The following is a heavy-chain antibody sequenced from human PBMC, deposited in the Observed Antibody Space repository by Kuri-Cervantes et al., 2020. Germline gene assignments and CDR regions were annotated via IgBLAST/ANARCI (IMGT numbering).Heavy chain of an antibody. CDR1: GGTFSSYA. J-gene: IGHJ4*02. D-gene: IGHD4-17*01. V-gene: IGHV1-2*02. CDR2: INPNSGGT. Sequence: ASVKVSCKASGGTFSSYAISWVRQAPGQGLEWMGWINPNSGGTNYAQKFQGRVTMTRDTSISTAYMELSRLRSDDTAVYYCARTSTVTTGAIDYWGQGTLVTVSS. CDR3: ARTSTVTTGAIDY.